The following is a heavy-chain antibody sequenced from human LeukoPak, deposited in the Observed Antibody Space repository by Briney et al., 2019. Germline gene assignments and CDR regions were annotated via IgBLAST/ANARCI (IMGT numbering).Heavy chain of an antibody. CDR2: IIPIFGTA. D-gene: IGHD3-3*01. Sequence: ASVKVSCKASGGTFSSYAISWVRQAPGQGLEWMGGIIPIFGTANYAQKFQGRVTITADESTSTAYMELSSLRSEDTAVYYCAVLFSQAGYYMDVWGKGTTVTVSS. V-gene: IGHV1-69*13. J-gene: IGHJ6*03. CDR3: AVLFSQAGYYMDV. CDR1: GGTFSSYA.